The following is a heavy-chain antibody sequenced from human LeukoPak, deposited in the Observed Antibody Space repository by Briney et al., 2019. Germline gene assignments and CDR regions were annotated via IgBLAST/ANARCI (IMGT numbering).Heavy chain of an antibody. V-gene: IGHV4-39*01. CDR1: GDSIRSSDFY. CDR3: ARQVPYYDVLTDYYVAPYFDH. CDR2: VYYIGNT. D-gene: IGHD3-9*01. Sequence: PSETLSLTCTLSGDSIRSSDFYWAWIRQPPGQGLEWIGAVYYIGNTYYNPSLKSRVAISLDTSKNQFSLKLTSVTAADTAIYYCARQVPYYDVLTDYYVAPYFDHWGQGTLVPVSS. J-gene: IGHJ4*02.